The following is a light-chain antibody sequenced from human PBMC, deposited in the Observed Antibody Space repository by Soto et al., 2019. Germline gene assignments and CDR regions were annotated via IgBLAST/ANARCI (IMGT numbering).Light chain of an antibody. J-gene: IGKJ1*01. CDR2: DTS. CDR3: QQYSDWPPWT. Sequence: EVVRTQSPGTLFVAPGGRAPLSCRASQSVGNSFVAWYQQKPGQPPRLLIYDTSKRATGIPDRFSGSGSGTDFTLTIDRLEPEDFAVYYCQQYSDWPPWTFGQGTKVDI. CDR1: QSVGNSF. V-gene: IGKV3-20*01.